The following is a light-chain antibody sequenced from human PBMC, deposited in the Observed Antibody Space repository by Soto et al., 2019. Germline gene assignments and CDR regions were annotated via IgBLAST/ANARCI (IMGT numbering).Light chain of an antibody. Sequence: QPVLTQPASVSASPGQSITISCTGDSSDVGSNNYVSWYRQDPGRVPKLIIHDVTNRPSGVSNRFSGSKSGNTASLTISGLQAEDEGDYYCSSYTGRDPLLVFGTGTKLTVL. CDR2: DVT. CDR3: SSYTGRDPLLV. V-gene: IGLV2-14*01. J-gene: IGLJ1*01. CDR1: SSDVGSNNY.